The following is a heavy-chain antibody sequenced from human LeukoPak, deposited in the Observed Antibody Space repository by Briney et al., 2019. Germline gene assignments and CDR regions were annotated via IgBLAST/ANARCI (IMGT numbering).Heavy chain of an antibody. D-gene: IGHD3-22*01. CDR3: AREKYYYDSSGYYDY. CDR2: IYSGGST. Sequence: GSLRLSCAASGFTVSSNYMSWVRQAPGKGLEWVSVIYSGGSTYYADSVKGRFTISRDNSKNTLYLQMNSLRAEDTAVYYCAREKYYYDSSGYYDYWGQGTLVTVSS. J-gene: IGHJ4*02. V-gene: IGHV3-53*01. CDR1: GFTVSSNY.